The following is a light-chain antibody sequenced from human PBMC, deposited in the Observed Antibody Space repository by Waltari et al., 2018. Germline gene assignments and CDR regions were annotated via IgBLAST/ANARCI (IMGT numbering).Light chain of an antibody. CDR1: QSVSSN. Sequence: EIVMTQSPATLSVSPGERATLSCRASQSVSSNLAWYQQKPGQAPRLLIYGASTRANGIPARFSGGGSGTEFTLTISSLQSEDFTVYYCQQYNNWPLTFGGGTKVELK. J-gene: IGKJ4*01. V-gene: IGKV3-15*01. CDR2: GAS. CDR3: QQYNNWPLT.